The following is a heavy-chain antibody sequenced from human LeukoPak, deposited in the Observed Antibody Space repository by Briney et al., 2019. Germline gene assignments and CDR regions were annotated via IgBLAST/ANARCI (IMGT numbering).Heavy chain of an antibody. Sequence: GGSLRLSCAASGFTLSSYAMSWVRQAPGKGLEWVSSISASGGSTNYADSVKGRFTISRDNSKNTVYLQMNSLRAEDTAVYYCARDSHLPYCGGDCYPDHWGQGTLVTVSS. CDR1: GFTLSSYA. D-gene: IGHD2-21*02. V-gene: IGHV3-23*01. CDR2: ISASGGST. J-gene: IGHJ4*02. CDR3: ARDSHLPYCGGDCYPDH.